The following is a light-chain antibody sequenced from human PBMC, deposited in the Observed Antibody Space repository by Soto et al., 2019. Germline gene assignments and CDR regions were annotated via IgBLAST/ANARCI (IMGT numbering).Light chain of an antibody. Sequence: QSAVTQPAWVSGSPGQSITISCTGTSSDVGGYNYVSWFQQHPGKAPKLMIYEVSNRPSGVSDRFSGSKSGNTASLTISGLQAEDEADYYCNSYTSSSPLAVFGTGTKLTVL. CDR3: NSYTSSSPLAV. J-gene: IGLJ1*01. CDR1: SSDVGGYNY. V-gene: IGLV2-14*01. CDR2: EVS.